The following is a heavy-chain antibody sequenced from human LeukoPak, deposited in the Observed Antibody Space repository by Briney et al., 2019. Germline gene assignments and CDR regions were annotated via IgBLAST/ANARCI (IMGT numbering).Heavy chain of an antibody. D-gene: IGHD3/OR15-3a*01. CDR2: IYSGGST. CDR1: GFIVSSNY. J-gene: IGHJ4*02. V-gene: IGHV3-66*04. CDR3: AKPTRTGPAKAFDY. Sequence: GGSLRLACAASGFIVSSNYMSWVRQAPGKGLERVSVIYSGGSTYYADSVKGRFTISRDNSKNTLYLQMNSLRAEDTAIYYCAKPTRTGPAKAFDYWGQGTLVTVSS.